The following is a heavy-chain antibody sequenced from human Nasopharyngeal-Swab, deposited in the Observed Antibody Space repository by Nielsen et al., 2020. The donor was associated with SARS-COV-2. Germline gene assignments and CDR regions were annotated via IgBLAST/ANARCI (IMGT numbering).Heavy chain of an antibody. CDR3: ARDGYSSSTPRTYYFDY. V-gene: IGHV3-23*01. CDR1: GFTFSSYA. D-gene: IGHD6-13*01. J-gene: IGHJ4*02. CDR2: ISGSGGST. Sequence: GESLKISCAASGFTFSSYAMSWVRQAPGKGLEWVSAISGSGGSTYYADSVKGRFTISRDNSKNTLYLQMNSLRAEDTAVYYCARDGYSSSTPRTYYFDYWGQGTLVTVSS.